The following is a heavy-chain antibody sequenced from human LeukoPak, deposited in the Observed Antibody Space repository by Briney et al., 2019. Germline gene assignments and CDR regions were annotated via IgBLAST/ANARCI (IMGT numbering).Heavy chain of an antibody. CDR1: GYTFTSYG. Sequence: ASVKVSCKASGYTFTSYGISWVRQAPGQGLEWMGWTSAYNGNTNYAQKLQGRVTMTTDTSTSTAYMELRSLRSDDTAVYYCAAHGSGSYIGRGYFDYWGQGTLVTVSS. CDR2: TSAYNGNT. CDR3: AAHGSGSYIGRGYFDY. J-gene: IGHJ4*02. D-gene: IGHD3-10*01. V-gene: IGHV1-18*01.